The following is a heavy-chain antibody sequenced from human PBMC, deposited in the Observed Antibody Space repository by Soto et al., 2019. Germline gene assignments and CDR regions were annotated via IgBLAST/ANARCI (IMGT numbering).Heavy chain of an antibody. V-gene: IGHV3-23*01. CDR3: AKDGEYSSSSGRDYFDY. CDR2: ISGSGGST. D-gene: IGHD6-6*01. CDR1: GFTFSSYA. J-gene: IGHJ4*02. Sequence: EVQLLESGGGLVQPGGSLRLSCAASGFTFSSYAMSWVRQAPGKGLEWVSAISGSGGSTYYADSVKGRFTISRDNSKNTLYLQMNRLRAEDTAVYYCAKDGEYSSSSGRDYFDYWGQGTLVTVSS.